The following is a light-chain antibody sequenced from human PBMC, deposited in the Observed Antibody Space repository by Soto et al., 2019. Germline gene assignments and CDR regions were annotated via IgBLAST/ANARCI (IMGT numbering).Light chain of an antibody. J-gene: IGKJ1*01. CDR1: QSISSW. Sequence: DIQMTQSPSTLSASVGDRVTITCRASQSISSWLAWYQQKPGKAPKVLIFDASSLESGVPSRFSGSGSATEFTLTISSLQPDDFETYYCQQYSTYPWTFGQGTMVDIK. CDR2: DAS. V-gene: IGKV1-5*01. CDR3: QQYSTYPWT.